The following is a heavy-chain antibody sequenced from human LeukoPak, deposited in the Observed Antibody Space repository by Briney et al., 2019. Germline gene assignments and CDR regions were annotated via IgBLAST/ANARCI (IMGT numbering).Heavy chain of an antibody. V-gene: IGHV3-23*01. CDR1: GFTFSTYS. CDR3: AKERYSSGWASDY. CDR2: ISGSGGMS. J-gene: IGHJ4*02. Sequence: GGSLRLSCAASGFTFSTYSMNWVRQAPGKGLEWVSTISGSGGMSYYADSVKGRFTISRDISKNTLYLQMNSLRIDDTAVYYCAKERYSSGWASDYWGQGTLVTVSS. D-gene: IGHD6-19*01.